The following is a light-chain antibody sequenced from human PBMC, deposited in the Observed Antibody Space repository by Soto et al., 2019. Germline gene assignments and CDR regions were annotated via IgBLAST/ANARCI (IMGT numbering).Light chain of an antibody. CDR1: QSVSSY. CDR3: QQRSNWPST. J-gene: IGKJ5*01. CDR2: DAS. Sequence: EIVLTQSPATLSLSPGERATLSCRASQSVSSYLAWYQQKPGQAPRLLIYDASNRATGIPAGFSGSGSGTDFTLTISSLEPEDFAVYYCQQRSNWPSTFGQGTRLEIK. V-gene: IGKV3-11*01.